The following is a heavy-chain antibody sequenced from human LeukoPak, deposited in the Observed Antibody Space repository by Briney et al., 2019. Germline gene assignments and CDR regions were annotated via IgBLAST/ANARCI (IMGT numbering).Heavy chain of an antibody. V-gene: IGHV2-70*04. Sequence: ESGPALVKPTQTLTLTCTFSGFSLSTSGMRVSWIRQPPGKALEWLARIDWDDDKFYSISLKTRLTISKDTSKNQVVLTMTNMDPVDTATYYCARTGGWYFNFDYWGQGTLVTVSS. D-gene: IGHD6-19*01. CDR3: ARTGGWYFNFDY. CDR1: GFSLSTSGMR. J-gene: IGHJ4*02. CDR2: IDWDDDK.